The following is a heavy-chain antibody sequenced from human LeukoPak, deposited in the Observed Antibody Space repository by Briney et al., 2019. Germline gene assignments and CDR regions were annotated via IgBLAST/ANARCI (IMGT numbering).Heavy chain of an antibody. J-gene: IGHJ5*02. CDR1: GFTFSSYE. V-gene: IGHV3-48*03. CDR2: ISSSGSTI. CDR3: AKDSSPRSGSYPQLANWFDP. Sequence: GGSLRLSCAASGFTFSSYEMNWVRQAPGKGLEWVSYISSSGSTIYYADSVKGRFTISRDNAKNSLYLQMNSLRAEDTALYYCAKDSSPRSGSYPQLANWFDPWGQGTLVTVSS. D-gene: IGHD3-10*01.